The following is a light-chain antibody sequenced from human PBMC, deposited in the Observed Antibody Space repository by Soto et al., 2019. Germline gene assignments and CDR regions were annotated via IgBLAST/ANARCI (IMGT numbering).Light chain of an antibody. CDR3: AAWDDSLSGGV. V-gene: IGLV1-47*01. J-gene: IGLJ3*02. CDR2: RNN. Sequence: QPVLTQPPSASGTPGQRVTISCSGSSPNIGSNFVYWYQHLPGTAPKVLIYRNNQRPSGVPDRFSGSKSGTSASLAISGLRSEDEADYYCAAWDDSLSGGVFGGGTKLTVL. CDR1: SPNIGSNF.